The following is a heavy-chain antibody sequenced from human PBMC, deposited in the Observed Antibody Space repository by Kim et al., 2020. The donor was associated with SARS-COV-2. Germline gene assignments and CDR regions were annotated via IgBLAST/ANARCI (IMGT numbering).Heavy chain of an antibody. Sequence: GGSLRLSCAASGFTFSSYAMHWVRQAPGKGLEWVAVISYDGSNKYYADSVKGRFTISRDNSKNTLYLQMNSLRAEDTAVYYCARGIAARRHFDYWGQGTLVTVSS. CDR1: GFTFSSYA. D-gene: IGHD6-6*01. J-gene: IGHJ4*02. V-gene: IGHV3-30-3*01. CDR3: ARGIAARRHFDY. CDR2: ISYDGSNK.